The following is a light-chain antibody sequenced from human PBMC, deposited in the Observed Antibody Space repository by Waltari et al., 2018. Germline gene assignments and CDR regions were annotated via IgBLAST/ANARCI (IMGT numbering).Light chain of an antibody. V-gene: IGKV3-20*01. CDR2: GSS. CDR1: RRVSSNY. J-gene: IGKJ2*02. Sequence: EIVLTQSPGTLSLSPGERATLSCRASRRVSSNYLAWYQQRPGKAPRPLIHGSSSRAPGIPDRFSGSGSGTDFTLTISRLEPEDFAVYYCQQYGRSWSTFGQGTKLEIK. CDR3: QQYGRSWST.